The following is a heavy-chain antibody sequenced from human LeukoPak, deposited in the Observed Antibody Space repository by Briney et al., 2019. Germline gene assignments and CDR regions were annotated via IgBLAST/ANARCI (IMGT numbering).Heavy chain of an antibody. V-gene: IGHV1-18*01. CDR1: GYTFPNYG. J-gene: IGHJ4*02. CDR3: ARDTNIPESETFHY. CDR2: ISVYNGNT. Sequence: ASVKVSCKTSGYTFPNYGLSWVRQAPGQGLEWIGWISVYNGNTNYAQKLQGRVTMTTDTSTSTAYMELRSLRSDDTAVYYCARDTNIPESETFHYWGQGTLVTVSS. D-gene: IGHD2-2*02.